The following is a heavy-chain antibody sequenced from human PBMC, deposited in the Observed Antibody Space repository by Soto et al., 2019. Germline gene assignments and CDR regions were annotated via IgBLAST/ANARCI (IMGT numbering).Heavy chain of an antibody. CDR3: ARADCTGAYCYSWPFNYGVDV. D-gene: IGHD2-15*01. Sequence: QVQLVESGGGVVQPGGSLRLSCTTSGFTFNTYGMHWVRQAPGNGLEWVAIIWYDGSNKYYADSVKGRFTISRDNSKNTLYLQMNSLRAEDTALYYCARADCTGAYCYSWPFNYGVDVWGQGTTVTVSS. J-gene: IGHJ6*02. V-gene: IGHV3-33*08. CDR1: GFTFNTYG. CDR2: IWYDGSNK.